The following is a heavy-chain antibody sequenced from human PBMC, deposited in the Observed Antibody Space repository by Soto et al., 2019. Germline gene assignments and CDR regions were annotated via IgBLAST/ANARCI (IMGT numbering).Heavy chain of an antibody. CDR2: ISAYNGNT. Sequence: ASVKVSCKASGYTFTSYGISWVRQAPGQGLEWMGWISAYNGNTNYAQKLQGRVTMTTDTSTSTAYMELRSLRSDATAVYYCARSPYYYDSSGHSWWYFDLWGRGTLVTVSS. D-gene: IGHD3-22*01. J-gene: IGHJ2*01. V-gene: IGHV1-18*01. CDR3: ARSPYYYDSSGHSWWYFDL. CDR1: GYTFTSYG.